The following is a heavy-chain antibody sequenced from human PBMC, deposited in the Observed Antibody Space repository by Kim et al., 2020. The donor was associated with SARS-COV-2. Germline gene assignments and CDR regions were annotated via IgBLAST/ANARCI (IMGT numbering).Heavy chain of an antibody. Sequence: GGSLRLSCAASEFTFSRYAMNWVRQAPGKGLEWVALMSYDGSNKYYADSVKGRFTISRDNSKNTLYLQMNSLRAEDTAVYYCARVRRWLQLDIDCWGQGTLVTVSS. J-gene: IGHJ4*02. CDR3: ARVRRWLQLDIDC. CDR2: MSYDGSNK. D-gene: IGHD5-12*01. V-gene: IGHV3-30*04. CDR1: EFTFSRYA.